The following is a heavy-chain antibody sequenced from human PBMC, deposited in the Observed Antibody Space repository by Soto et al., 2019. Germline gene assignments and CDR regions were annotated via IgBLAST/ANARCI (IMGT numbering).Heavy chain of an antibody. D-gene: IGHD6-13*01. CDR1: GGSISSGGYY. J-gene: IGHJ5*02. V-gene: IGHV4-31*03. CDR3: ARRSIAAAGWWFDP. CDR2: IYYSGST. Sequence: SETLSPTCTVSGGSISSGGYYWSWIRQHPGKGLEWIGYIYYSGSTYYNPSLKSRVTISVDTSKNQFSLKLSSVTAADTAVYYCARRSIAAAGWWFDPWGQGTLVTVSS.